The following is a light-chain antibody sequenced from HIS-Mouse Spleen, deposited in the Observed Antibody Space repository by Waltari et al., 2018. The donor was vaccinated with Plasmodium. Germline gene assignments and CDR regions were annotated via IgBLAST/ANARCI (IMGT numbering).Light chain of an antibody. V-gene: IGKV3-15*01. CDR3: QQYYSFPQT. CDR1: QRVSSN. CDR2: GAS. Sequence: EIVMTQSPATLSVSPGERATLSCRASQRVSSNLAWYQQKPGQAPRLLIYGASTRATGIPARFSGSGSGTEFTLTISSMQSEDFATYYCQQYYSFPQTFGQGTKVEIK. J-gene: IGKJ1*01.